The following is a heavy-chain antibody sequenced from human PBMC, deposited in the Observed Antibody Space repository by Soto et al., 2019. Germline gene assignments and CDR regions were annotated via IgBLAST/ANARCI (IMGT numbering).Heavy chain of an antibody. D-gene: IGHD6-19*01. CDR2: IYSGGST. Sequence: GGSLRLSCAASGFTVSSNYMSWVRQAPGKGLEWVSVIYSGGSTYYADSVKGRFTISRDNSKNTLYLQMNSLRAEDTAVYYCANEIAVPTSGMFDYWGQGTLVTVSS. CDR1: GFTVSSNY. J-gene: IGHJ4*02. V-gene: IGHV3-53*01. CDR3: ANEIAVPTSGMFDY.